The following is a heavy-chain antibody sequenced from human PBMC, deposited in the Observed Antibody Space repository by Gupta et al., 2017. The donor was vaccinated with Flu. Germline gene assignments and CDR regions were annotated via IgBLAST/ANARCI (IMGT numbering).Heavy chain of an antibody. CDR2: IKQDGSEK. Sequence: EVQLVESGGGLVQPGGSLRLSCAASGFTFSSYWMSWVRQAPGKGLEWVANIKQDGSEKYYVDSVKGRFTISRDNAKNSLYLQMNSLRAEDTAVYYCARDRCSGGSCYHDYWGQGTLVTVSS. D-gene: IGHD2-15*01. V-gene: IGHV3-7*01. CDR1: GFTFSSYW. J-gene: IGHJ4*02. CDR3: ARDRCSGGSCYHDY.